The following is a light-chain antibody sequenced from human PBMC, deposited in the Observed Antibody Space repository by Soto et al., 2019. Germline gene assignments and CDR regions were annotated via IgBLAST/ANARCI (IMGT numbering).Light chain of an antibody. CDR2: GTS. Sequence: EIVMTQSPVTLSVSPGERATLSCRASQNISRSLAWYQQKPGQGPSLLIYGTSTRAGGVPARFSGGGSGTEFTLTITSLQSEDFAVYYCHQYGSLPRTFGRGTKVEAK. CDR1: QNISRS. CDR3: HQYGSLPRT. J-gene: IGKJ1*01. V-gene: IGKV3-15*01.